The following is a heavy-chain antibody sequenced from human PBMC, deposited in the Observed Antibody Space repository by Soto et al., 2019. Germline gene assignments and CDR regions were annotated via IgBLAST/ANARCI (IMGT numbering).Heavy chain of an antibody. J-gene: IGHJ6*02. CDR1: GASVSSGYYY. CDR2: IDYSGST. Sequence: QVQLQESGPGLVRPSATLSLTCTVSGASVSSGYYYWSWIRQPPGKGLEWIAYIDYSGSTNYNPSLKSRVTISVDTYNNQFSLKRSDVSAADTAVYYCARIVQKDGNLLSNYDYGVDVWGQGTTVTVSS. D-gene: IGHD3-10*01. CDR3: ARIVQKDGNLLSNYDYGVDV. V-gene: IGHV4-61*01.